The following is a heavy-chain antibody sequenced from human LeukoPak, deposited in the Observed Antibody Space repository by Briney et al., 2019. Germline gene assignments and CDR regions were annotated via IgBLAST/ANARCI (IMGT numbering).Heavy chain of an antibody. D-gene: IGHD2-2*01. J-gene: IGHJ4*02. CDR3: ARVRGYCSSTSCFNFDY. V-gene: IGHV3-30-3*01. CDR1: GFTFSSYA. Sequence: GSLRLSCAASGFTFSSYAMHWARQAPGKGLEWVAVISYDGSNKYYADSVKGRFTISRDNSKDTLYLQMNSLRAEDTAVYYCARVRGYCSSTSCFNFDYWGQGTLVTVSS. CDR2: ISYDGSNK.